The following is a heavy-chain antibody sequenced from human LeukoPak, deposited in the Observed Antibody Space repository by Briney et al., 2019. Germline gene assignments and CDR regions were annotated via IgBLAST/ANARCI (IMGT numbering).Heavy chain of an antibody. CDR2: ISYDGINK. CDR1: GLTYSSYS. J-gene: IGHJ6*03. Sequence: GGSLSLSCAVSGLTYSSYSMHGARHARGKGLVWAAFISYDGINKFYADSVKGRFTISRDNSKNTLYLPMSSLRGEDTAVYFCAKHYYDSSGSPDRDVWGKGTTVTVSS. V-gene: IGHV3-30*02. D-gene: IGHD3-22*01. CDR3: AKHYYDSSGSPDRDV.